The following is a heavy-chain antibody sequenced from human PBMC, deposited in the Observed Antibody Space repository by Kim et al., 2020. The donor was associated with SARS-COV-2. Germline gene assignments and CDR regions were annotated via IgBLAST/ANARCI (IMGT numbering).Heavy chain of an antibody. CDR3: ARELVPEGRRRQSDAFDI. CDR2: INSDGSST. Sequence: GGSLRLSCAASGFTLSSYWMHWVRQAPGKGLVWVSRINSDGSSTSYADSVKGRFTISRDNAKNTLYLQMNSLRVEDTAVYYCARELVPEGRRRQSDAFDIWGQGTMVTVSS. CDR1: GFTLSSYW. V-gene: IGHV3-74*01. J-gene: IGHJ3*02.